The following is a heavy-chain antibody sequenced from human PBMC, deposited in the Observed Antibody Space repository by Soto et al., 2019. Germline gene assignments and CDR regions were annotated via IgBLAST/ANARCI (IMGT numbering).Heavy chain of an antibody. CDR3: VSSRAAIYGDAFDV. Sequence: QLQESGPGLVKPSETLSLTCSVSGASISSYFRCWIRQPPGKGLEWIGCVYESGNTNYNPSLKSQVTISLSSSENQFSLKMSSVTAADTAVYYCVSSRAAIYGDAFDVCGQGTMVTVSS. CDR2: VYESGNT. V-gene: IGHV4-59*03. J-gene: IGHJ3*01. D-gene: IGHD2-2*01. CDR1: GASISSYF.